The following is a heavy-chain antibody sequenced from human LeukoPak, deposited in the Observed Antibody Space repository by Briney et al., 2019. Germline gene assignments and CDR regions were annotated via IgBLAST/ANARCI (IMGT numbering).Heavy chain of an antibody. CDR3: ARGLRGIMAGFDY. CDR2: IYYSGST. J-gene: IGHJ4*02. D-gene: IGHD6-19*01. V-gene: IGHV4-59*01. CDR1: GCSISSYY. Sequence: SETLSLTCTASGCSISSYYWSWIRQPPGKGLEWIGYIYYSGSTNYNPSLKSRVTISVDTSKNQFSLKLSSATAADTAVYYCARGLRGIMAGFDYWGQGTLVTVSS.